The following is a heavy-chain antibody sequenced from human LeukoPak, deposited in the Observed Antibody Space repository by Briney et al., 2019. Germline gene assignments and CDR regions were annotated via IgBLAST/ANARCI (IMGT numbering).Heavy chain of an antibody. CDR3: ARDVDYGGNLDY. J-gene: IGHJ4*02. V-gene: IGHV3-30-3*01. CDR2: ISYDGSNK. CDR1: GFTFSSYA. Sequence: GGSLRLSCAASGFTFSSYAMHWVRQAPGKGLEWVAVISYDGSNKYYADSVKGRFTISRDNSKNTLYLQMISLRAEDTAVYYCARDVDYGGNLDYWGQGTLVTVSS. D-gene: IGHD4-17*01.